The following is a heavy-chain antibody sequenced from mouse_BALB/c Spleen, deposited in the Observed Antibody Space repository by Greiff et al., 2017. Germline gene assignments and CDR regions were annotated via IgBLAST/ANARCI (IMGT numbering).Heavy chain of an antibody. V-gene: IGHV3-2*02. D-gene: IGHD2-4*01. Sequence: ESGPGLVKPSQSLSLTCTVTGYSITSDYAWNWIRQFPGNKLEWMGYISYSGSTSYNPSLKSRISITRDTSKNQFFLQLNSVTTEDTATYYCARYYEAMDYWGQGTSVTVSS. CDR3: ARYYEAMDY. CDR1: GYSITSDYA. CDR2: ISYSGST. J-gene: IGHJ4*01.